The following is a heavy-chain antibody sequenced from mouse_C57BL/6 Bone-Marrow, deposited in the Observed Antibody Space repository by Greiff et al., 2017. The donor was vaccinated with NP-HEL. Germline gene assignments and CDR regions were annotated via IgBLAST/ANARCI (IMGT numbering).Heavy chain of an antibody. CDR3: ARDRSSGWFAY. CDR2: ISYDGSN. Sequence: EVKLQESGPGLVKPSQSLSLTCSVTGYSITSGYYWNWIRQFPGNKLEWMGYISYDGSNNYNPSLKNRISITRDTSKNQFFLKLNSVTTEDTATYYCARDRSSGWFAYWGQGTLVTVSA. V-gene: IGHV3-6*01. CDR1: GYSITSGYY. J-gene: IGHJ3*01. D-gene: IGHD3-1*01.